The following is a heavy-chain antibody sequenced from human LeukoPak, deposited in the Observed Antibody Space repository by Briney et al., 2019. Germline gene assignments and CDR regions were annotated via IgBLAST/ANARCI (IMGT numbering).Heavy chain of an antibody. V-gene: IGHV1-18*01. D-gene: IGHD1-26*01. Sequence: ASVKVSCKASGYTFTSYGISWVRQAPGQGLEWMGWISAYNGNINYAQKLQGRVTMTTDTSTSTAYMELRSLRSDDTAMYYCARDRPSGSYPRDDYWGQGTLVTVSS. J-gene: IGHJ4*02. CDR1: GYTFTSYG. CDR2: ISAYNGNI. CDR3: ARDRPSGSYPRDDY.